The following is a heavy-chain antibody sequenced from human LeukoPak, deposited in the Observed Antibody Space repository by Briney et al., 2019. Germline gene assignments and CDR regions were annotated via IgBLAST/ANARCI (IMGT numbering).Heavy chain of an antibody. CDR1: GFTFSSYG. J-gene: IGHJ6*03. CDR3: ARQLRGGTTSLYYYYYMDV. V-gene: IGHV3-30*02. D-gene: IGHD1-1*01. CDR2: IRYDGSNK. Sequence: PGGSLRLSCAASGFTFSSYGMHWVRQAPGKGLEWVAFIRYDGSNKYYADSVKGRFTISRDNSKNTLYLQMNSLRAEDTAVYYCARQLRGGTTSLYYYYYMDVWGKGTTVTVSS.